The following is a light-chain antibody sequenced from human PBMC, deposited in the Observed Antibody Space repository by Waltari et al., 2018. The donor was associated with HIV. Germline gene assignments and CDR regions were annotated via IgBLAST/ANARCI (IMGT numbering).Light chain of an antibody. CDR3: GSWFRSLRGGV. J-gene: IGLJ2*01. Sequence: QFVLTHPPSLSAAPGQTVTISSSTSTSTSPHIGDDSVSWYQHVPGESPKLVIYDNNKRPSGIPDRFSGSRTATSATLAITGLQTEDEAIYYCGSWFRSLRGGVFGGGTKLTVL. CDR2: DNN. V-gene: IGLV1-51*01. CDR1: TSTSPHIGDDS.